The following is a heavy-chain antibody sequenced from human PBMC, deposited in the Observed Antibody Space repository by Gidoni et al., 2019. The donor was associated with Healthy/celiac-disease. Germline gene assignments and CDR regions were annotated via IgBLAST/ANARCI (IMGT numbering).Heavy chain of an antibody. V-gene: IGHV3-23*01. Sequence: EVQLLESGGGLVQPGGSLRLSCAASGFTFRSYAMSWVRQAPGKGLEWVSAISGSGGSTYYADSVKGRFTSSRDNSKNTLYLQMNSLRAEDTAVYYCAKFGYCSGGSCYSYPDYWGQGTLVTVSS. CDR3: AKFGYCSGGSCYSYPDY. D-gene: IGHD2-15*01. J-gene: IGHJ4*02. CDR2: ISGSGGST. CDR1: GFTFRSYA.